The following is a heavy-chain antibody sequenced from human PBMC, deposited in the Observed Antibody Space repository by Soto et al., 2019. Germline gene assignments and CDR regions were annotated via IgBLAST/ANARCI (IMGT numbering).Heavy chain of an antibody. J-gene: IGHJ4*02. Sequence: KTSETLSLTCTVSGDFISTFYWSWIRQAPGKGLEHIGYTYYTGYSNYNPSLKSRVAMSLDTFKNQFSLRLSSVTAADTAVYFCARGRSITMLRGLNRYFDYWCQGALVTVSS. CDR2: TYYTGYS. D-gene: IGHD3-10*01. CDR1: GDFISTFY. V-gene: IGHV4-59*01. CDR3: ARGRSITMLRGLNRYFDY.